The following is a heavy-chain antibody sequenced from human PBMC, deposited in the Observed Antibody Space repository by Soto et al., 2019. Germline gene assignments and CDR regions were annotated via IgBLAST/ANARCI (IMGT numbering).Heavy chain of an antibody. CDR3: AREGSYSAYNFAHGIQLWSFDF. J-gene: IGHJ4*02. V-gene: IGHV4-61*10. CDR1: GGSVSSGSYY. D-gene: IGHD5-12*01. CDR2: IFSSGST. Sequence: SETLSLTCTVSGGSVSSGSYYWSWIRQPAGKGLEWIGRIFSSGSTSFNPSLESRVAMSVDTSKNHFSLNLSSVTAADMAVYYCAREGSYSAYNFAHGIQLWSFDFWGQGALVTVSS.